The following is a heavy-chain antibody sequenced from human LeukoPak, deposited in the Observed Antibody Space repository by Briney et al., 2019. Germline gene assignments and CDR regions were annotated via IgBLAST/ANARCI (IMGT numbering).Heavy chain of an antibody. J-gene: IGHJ4*02. CDR2: INHSGST. Sequence: PSETLSLTCVVYGGSFSGYYWSWIRQPPGKGLEWMGEINHSGSTNYNPSLKSRVTISVETSKNKVSLKLSSVTAADTAVYYCARLRVVVAATLIDYWGQGTLVTVSS. CDR1: GGSFSGYY. D-gene: IGHD2-15*01. V-gene: IGHV4-34*01. CDR3: ARLRVVVAATLIDY.